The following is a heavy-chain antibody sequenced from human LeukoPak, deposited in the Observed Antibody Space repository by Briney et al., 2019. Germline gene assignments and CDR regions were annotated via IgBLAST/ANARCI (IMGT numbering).Heavy chain of an antibody. D-gene: IGHD1-20*01. CDR2: IHYSGVT. CDR1: GGSITNYF. V-gene: IGHV4-59*12. CDR3: ARERGDNWNVGP. J-gene: IGHJ5*02. Sequence: SETLSLTCSVSGGSITNYFWSWVRQPPGRGLEWIGYIHYSGVTIYNPFLKSRVTFSIDTSKNQVSLELTSVTAADTAVYYCARERGDNWNVGPWGQGTLVTVSS.